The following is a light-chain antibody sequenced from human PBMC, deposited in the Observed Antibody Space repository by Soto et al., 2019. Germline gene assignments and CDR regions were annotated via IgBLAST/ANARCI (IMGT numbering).Light chain of an antibody. Sequence: QSALTQPPSASGSPGQSVTISCTGTSSDVGGYNYVSWYQQHPGKAPKFMIYEVSKRPSGVPDRFSGSKSGNTASLTVSGLQAEDEADYYCSSYAGSNNVVVFGGGTKLTVL. CDR2: EVS. CDR3: SSYAGSNNVVV. CDR1: SSDVGGYNY. V-gene: IGLV2-8*01. J-gene: IGLJ2*01.